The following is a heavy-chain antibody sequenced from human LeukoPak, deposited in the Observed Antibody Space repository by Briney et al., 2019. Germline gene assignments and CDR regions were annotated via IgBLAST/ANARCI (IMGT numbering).Heavy chain of an antibody. Sequence: GGSLRLSCAASGFTVSTNYMSWVRQAPGKGLEWVSVIYSDGGTYSADSVQGRFIISRDNSKNTLYLQMNSLRTEDTAVYYCARDGVANFWGQGTLVTVSS. CDR2: IYSDGGT. CDR3: ARDGVANF. CDR1: GFTVSTNY. D-gene: IGHD3-3*01. V-gene: IGHV3-66*01. J-gene: IGHJ4*02.